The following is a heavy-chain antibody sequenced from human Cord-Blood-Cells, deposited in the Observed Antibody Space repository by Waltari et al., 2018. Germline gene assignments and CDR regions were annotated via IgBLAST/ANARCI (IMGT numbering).Heavy chain of an antibody. CDR1: GSTFTGYY. V-gene: IGHV1-2*06. Sequence: QVQLVQSGAEVKKPGASVKVSCKASGSTFTGYYMHWVRQAPGQGLEWMGRINPNSGVTNYAQKFQGRVTMTRDTSISTAYMELSRLRSDDTAVYYCARDRYDFWSGYDAFDIWGQGTMVTVSS. CDR3: ARDRYDFWSGYDAFDI. CDR2: INPNSGVT. D-gene: IGHD3-3*01. J-gene: IGHJ3*02.